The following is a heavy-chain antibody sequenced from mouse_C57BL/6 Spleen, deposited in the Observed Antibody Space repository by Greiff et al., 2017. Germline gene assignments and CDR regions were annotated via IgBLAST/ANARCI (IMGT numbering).Heavy chain of an antibody. CDR1: GYTFTSYW. Sequence: VQLQQPGAELVRPGSSVKLSCKASGYTFTSYWMHWVKQRPIQGLEWIGNIDPSDSETHYNQKFKDKATLTVDKSSSTAYMQLSSLTSEDSAVYYCARAYDYDSDYFDYWGQGTTLTVSS. CDR2: IDPSDSET. CDR3: ARAYDYDSDYFDY. D-gene: IGHD2-4*01. V-gene: IGHV1-52*01. J-gene: IGHJ2*01.